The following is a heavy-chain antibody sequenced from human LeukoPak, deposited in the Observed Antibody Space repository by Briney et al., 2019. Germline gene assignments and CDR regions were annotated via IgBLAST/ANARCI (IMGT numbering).Heavy chain of an antibody. CDR1: GFTFSSYS. V-gene: IGHV3-21*01. Sequence: GGSLRLSCAASGFTFSSYSMNWVRQAPGKGLEWVSSISSSSSYIYYADSVKGRFTISRDNAKNSLYLQMNSLRAEDTAVYYCARDSANYDFWSGYYSAYWGQGTLVTVSS. J-gene: IGHJ4*02. D-gene: IGHD3-3*01. CDR2: ISSSSSYI. CDR3: ARDSANYDFWSGYYSAY.